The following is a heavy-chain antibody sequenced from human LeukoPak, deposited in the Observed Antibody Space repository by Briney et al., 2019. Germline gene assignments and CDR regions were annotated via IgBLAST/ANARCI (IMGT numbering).Heavy chain of an antibody. J-gene: IGHJ4*02. CDR3: ARVRGRYYYDSSGLSPGEFDY. D-gene: IGHD3-22*01. Sequence: GGSLRLSCAASGFTVSSNYMSWVRQAPGKGLEWVSVIYSGGSTYYADSVKGRFTISRDNSKNTLYLQTNSLRAEDTAVYYCARVRGRYYYDSSGLSPGEFDYWGQGTLVTVSS. V-gene: IGHV3-53*01. CDR1: GFTVSSNY. CDR2: IYSGGST.